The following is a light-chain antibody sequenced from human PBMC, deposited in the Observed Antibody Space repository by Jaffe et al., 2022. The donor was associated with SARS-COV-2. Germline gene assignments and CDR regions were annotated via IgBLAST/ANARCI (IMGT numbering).Light chain of an antibody. CDR1: SSDIGGHNF. CDR3: SSYTTSTTVV. Sequence: QSALTQPASVSGSPGQSITFSCTGTSSDIGGHNFISWYQQHPDRAPRLLIYDVTSRPSGVSDRFSASKFGNTASLTISGLQAEDEADYYCSSYTTSTTVVFGGGTKLAVL. V-gene: IGLV2-14*01. J-gene: IGLJ3*02. CDR2: DVT.